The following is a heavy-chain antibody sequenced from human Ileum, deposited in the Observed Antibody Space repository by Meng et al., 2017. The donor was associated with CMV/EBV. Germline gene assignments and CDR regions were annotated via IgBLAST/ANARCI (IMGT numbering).Heavy chain of an antibody. D-gene: IGHD6-13*01. J-gene: IGHJ1*01. CDR1: GDSMSSYC. V-gene: IGHV4-59*01. CDR2: MCYNGDT. CDR3: ALRGSAAGTFQY. Sequence: VQLQESGQGLVKPSETLSLTCTVSGDSMSSYCWSWIRQPPGKGLEWIGYMCYNGDTNYNPSLKSRVTISGDTSKNQFSLKLSSVTAADTAVYYCALRGSAAGTFQYWGQGTLVTVSS.